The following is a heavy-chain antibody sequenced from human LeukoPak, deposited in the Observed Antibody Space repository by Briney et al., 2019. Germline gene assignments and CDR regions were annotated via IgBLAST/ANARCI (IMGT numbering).Heavy chain of an antibody. Sequence: PGGSLRLSCAASGFTFSSYAMSWVRQAPGKGLEWVSAISGSGGSTYYADSVKGRFTISRDNSKNTLYLQMNSLRAEDTAVYYCARDGYDYGDYRTPDFDYWGQGTLVTVSS. J-gene: IGHJ4*02. CDR2: ISGSGGST. D-gene: IGHD4-17*01. CDR3: ARDGYDYGDYRTPDFDY. CDR1: GFTFSSYA. V-gene: IGHV3-23*01.